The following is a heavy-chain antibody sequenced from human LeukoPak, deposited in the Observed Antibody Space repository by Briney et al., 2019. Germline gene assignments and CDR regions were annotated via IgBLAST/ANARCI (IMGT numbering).Heavy chain of an antibody. Sequence: ASVKVSCKASGYTFTTYAINWVRQAPGQGLEWMGWINTGTGNPTYAQAFTGRLVLSLDTSVSTAYLQITSLKAEDTAVYFCAAFGEFFDYWGQGTLVTVSS. J-gene: IGHJ4*02. CDR2: INTGTGNP. D-gene: IGHD3-10*01. CDR1: GYTFTTYA. V-gene: IGHV7-4-1*02. CDR3: AAFGEFFDY.